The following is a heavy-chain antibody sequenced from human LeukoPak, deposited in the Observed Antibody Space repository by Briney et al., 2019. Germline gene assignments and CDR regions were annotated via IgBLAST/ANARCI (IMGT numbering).Heavy chain of an antibody. V-gene: IGHV4-59*11. J-gene: IGHJ4*02. CDR2: IYYSGTT. CDR1: GGSISPLY. Sequence: SETLSLTCTVSGGSISPLYWGWIRQPPGKGLEFIGYIYYSGTTNYNPSPRSRVTLSVDTSKNQFSLKLSSVTAADTAVYYCARGGVAAKYYFDYWGPGTLVTVSS. CDR3: ARGGVAAKYYFDY. D-gene: IGHD3-10*01.